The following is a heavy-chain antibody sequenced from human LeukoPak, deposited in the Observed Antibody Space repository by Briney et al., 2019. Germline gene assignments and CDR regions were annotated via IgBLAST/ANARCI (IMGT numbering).Heavy chain of an antibody. CDR2: IYTSGST. Sequence: SETLSLTCTVSGGSISSYYWSWIRQPAGKGLEWIGRIYTSGSTNYNPSLKGRVTMSVDTSKNQFSLKLSSVTAADTAVYYCARDLDERPNWNDEADAFDIWGQGTMVTVSS. V-gene: IGHV4-4*07. CDR1: GGSISSYY. CDR3: ARDLDERPNWNDEADAFDI. D-gene: IGHD1-1*01. J-gene: IGHJ3*02.